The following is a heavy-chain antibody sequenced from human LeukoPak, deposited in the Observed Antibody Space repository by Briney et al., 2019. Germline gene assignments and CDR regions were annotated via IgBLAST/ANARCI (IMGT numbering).Heavy chain of an antibody. CDR1: GFTFSSYA. J-gene: IGHJ4*02. V-gene: IGHV3-23*01. CDR2: ISGSGGST. D-gene: IGHD2-2*01. Sequence: GGSLRRSCAASGFTFSSYAMSWVRQAPGKGLEWGSAISGSGGSTYYADSVKGRYTISRDNSKNTLYLQMNSLRAEDTAVYYCAKVGLVPAAILSLDYWGQGTLVTVSS. CDR3: AKVGLVPAAILSLDY.